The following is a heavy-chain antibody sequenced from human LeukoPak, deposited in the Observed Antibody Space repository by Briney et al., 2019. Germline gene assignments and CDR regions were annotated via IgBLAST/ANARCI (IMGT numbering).Heavy chain of an antibody. Sequence: SGPTLVNPTQTLTVTCTFSEFSLSTRGLAVGSIRKPPGKALEWLALLYWDDDKRYSPSLKSRLTITKDTSKNQVVLRMTNMDPVDTATYYCAHSGVGPGDYWGQGTLVTVSS. CDR2: LYWDDDK. J-gene: IGHJ4*02. CDR3: AHSGVGPGDY. CDR1: EFSLSTRGLA. D-gene: IGHD3-3*01. V-gene: IGHV2-5*02.